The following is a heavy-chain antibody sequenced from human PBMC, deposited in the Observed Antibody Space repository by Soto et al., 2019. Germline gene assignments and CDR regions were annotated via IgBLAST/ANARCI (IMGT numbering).Heavy chain of an antibody. CDR1: GYTFTRFD. CDR2: ISAYNGNT. J-gene: IGHJ4*02. Sequence: ASVKVSCKASGYTFTRFDINWVRQATGQGLEWMGWISAYNGNTNYAQKLQGRVTMTTDTSTSTAYMELRSLRSDDTAVYYCAIAYYDFWSGSALGYWGQGTLVTVSS. D-gene: IGHD3-3*01. V-gene: IGHV1-18*01. CDR3: AIAYYDFWSGSALGY.